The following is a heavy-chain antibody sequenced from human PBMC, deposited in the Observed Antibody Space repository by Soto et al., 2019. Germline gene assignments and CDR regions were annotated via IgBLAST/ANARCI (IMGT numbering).Heavy chain of an antibody. J-gene: IGHJ4*02. D-gene: IGHD3-22*01. CDR3: ARDRHKYDSSGYYRLPSDY. V-gene: IGHV1-46*01. CDR2: INPSGGST. CDR1: GYTFTSYY. Sequence: ASVKVSCKASGYTFTSYYMHWVRQAPGQGLEWMGIINPSGGSTSYAQKFQGRVIMTRDTSTSTVYMELSSLRSEDTAVYYCARDRHKYDSSGYYRLPSDYWGQGTLVTVSS.